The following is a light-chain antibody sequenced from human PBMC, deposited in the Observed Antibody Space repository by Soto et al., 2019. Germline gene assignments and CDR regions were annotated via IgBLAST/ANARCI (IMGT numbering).Light chain of an antibody. CDR3: QQYYSYSYT. CDR1: QSITSY. J-gene: IGKJ2*01. CDR2: TAS. V-gene: IGKV1-5*03. Sequence: DIQITLSPSALSASVGERVTITCRASQSITSYLAWYQQKPGKAPKLLIYTASTLESGVPSRFSGSGSGTEFALTISSLQPDDIATYHCQQYYSYSYTFGQGTKVDIK.